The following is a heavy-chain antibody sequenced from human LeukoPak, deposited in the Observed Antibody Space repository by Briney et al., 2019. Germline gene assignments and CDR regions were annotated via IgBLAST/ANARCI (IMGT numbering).Heavy chain of an antibody. D-gene: IGHD2-2*02. V-gene: IGHV4-4*09. CDR1: GGSISSYY. CDR2: IYTSGST. Sequence: SETLSLTCTVSGGSISSYYWSWIRQPPGKGLEWIGYIYTSGSTNYNPSLKSRVTISVDTSKNQFSLKLSSVTAADTAVYYCARQDREYQLLYGAFDIWGQGAMVTVSS. CDR3: ARQDREYQLLYGAFDI. J-gene: IGHJ3*02.